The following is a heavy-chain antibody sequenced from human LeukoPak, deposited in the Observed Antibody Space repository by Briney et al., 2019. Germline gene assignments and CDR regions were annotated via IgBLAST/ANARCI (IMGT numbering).Heavy chain of an antibody. CDR2: ISAYNGNT. CDR1: GYTFTSYG. V-gene: IGHV1-18*01. D-gene: IGHD3-3*01. J-gene: IGHJ4*02. CDR3: ARDFLPVVEWLVLDY. Sequence: ASVKVSCKASGYTFTSYGISWVRQAPGQGLEWMGWISAYNGNTNYAQKLQGRVTMTTDTSTSTAYMELRSLRSDDTAVYYCARDFLPVVEWLVLDYWGQGTLVTVSS.